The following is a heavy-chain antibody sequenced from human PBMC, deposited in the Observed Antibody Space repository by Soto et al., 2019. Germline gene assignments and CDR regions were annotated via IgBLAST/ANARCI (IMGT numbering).Heavy chain of an antibody. V-gene: IGHV3-30*18. CDR3: AKEMYPRTVLDSSSPWGDY. D-gene: IGHD6-6*01. CDR1: GFTFSDYG. CDR2: MSYAGTYK. J-gene: IGHJ4*02. Sequence: QVQLVESGGGVVQPGRSLRLSCAVSGFTFSDYGMHWVRQAPGKGLEWVAVMSYAGTYKYYADSVKGRFTLSRDLSGNTLFLQMNSLRLEDTAVYFCAKEMYPRTVLDSSSPWGDYWGQGTLVTVSS.